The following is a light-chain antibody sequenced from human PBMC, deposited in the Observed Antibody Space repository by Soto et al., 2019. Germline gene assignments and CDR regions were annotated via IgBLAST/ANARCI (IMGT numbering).Light chain of an antibody. CDR2: WAS. Sequence: TVSASKRERVMITCRASQNINTRLAWYQQRPGKSPKLLVYWASTLESGVPSRFSGSGSGTEFTLSISGLQPDDFATYYCHHVYTYSPWTFGHGGKVDNK. V-gene: IGKV1-5*03. CDR1: QNINTR. J-gene: IGKJ1*01. CDR3: HHVYTYSPWT.